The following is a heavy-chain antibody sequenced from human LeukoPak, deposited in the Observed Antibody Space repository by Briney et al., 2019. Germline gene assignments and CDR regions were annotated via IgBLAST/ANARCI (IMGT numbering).Heavy chain of an antibody. D-gene: IGHD6-6*01. CDR2: INAGNGNT. V-gene: IGHV1-3*01. CDR3: ARASEYSSSLDY. J-gene: IGHJ4*02. CDR1: GYTFTSYA. Sequence: ASVRVSCKASGYTFTSYAMHWVRQAPGQRLEWMGWINAGNGNTKYSQKFQGRVTITRDTSASTAYMELSSLRSEDTAVYYCARASEYSSSLDYWGQGTLVTVSS.